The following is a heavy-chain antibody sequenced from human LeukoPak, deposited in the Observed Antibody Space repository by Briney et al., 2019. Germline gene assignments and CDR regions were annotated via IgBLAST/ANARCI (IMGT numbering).Heavy chain of an antibody. CDR1: GGTFSSYA. Sequence: ASVKVSCKASGGTFSSYAISWVRQAPGQGLEWMGGIIPIFGTANYAQKFQGRVTITTDESTSTAYMELSSLRSEDTAVYYCARDPNYCSSTSCHNWFDPWGQGTLVTVSS. CDR2: IIPIFGTA. V-gene: IGHV1-69*05. J-gene: IGHJ5*02. CDR3: ARDPNYCSSTSCHNWFDP. D-gene: IGHD2-2*01.